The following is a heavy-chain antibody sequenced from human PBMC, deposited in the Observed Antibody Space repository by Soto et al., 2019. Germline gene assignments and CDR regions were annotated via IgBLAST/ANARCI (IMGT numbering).Heavy chain of an antibody. V-gene: IGHV3-30-3*01. Sequence: QVQLVESGGGVVQPGRSLRLSCAASGFTFSSYAMHWVRQAPGKGLEWVAVISYDGSNKYYADSGKGRFTISRDNSKNTLYLQMNSLRAEDTAVYYCARELIAAAAPFDYWGQGTLVTVSS. CDR3: ARELIAAAAPFDY. CDR2: ISYDGSNK. D-gene: IGHD6-13*01. CDR1: GFTFSSYA. J-gene: IGHJ4*02.